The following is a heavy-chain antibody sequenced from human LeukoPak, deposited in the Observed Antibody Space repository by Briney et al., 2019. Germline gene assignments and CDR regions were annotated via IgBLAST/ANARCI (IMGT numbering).Heavy chain of an antibody. V-gene: IGHV3-11*01. CDR2: ISSRGSTI. J-gene: IGHJ5*02. CDR1: GFTFSDYY. Sequence: GGSLRLSCAASGFTFSDYYMSWMRQAPGKGLEWVSYISSRGSTIYYADSVKGRFTISRDNAKNSLYLQMNSLRAEDTAVYYCGRRGGTYWFDPWGQGTLVTVSS. D-gene: IGHD2-15*01. CDR3: GRRGGTYWFDP.